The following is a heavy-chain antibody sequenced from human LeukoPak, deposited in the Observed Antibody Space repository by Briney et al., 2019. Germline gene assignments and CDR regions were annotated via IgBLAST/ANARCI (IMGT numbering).Heavy chain of an antibody. CDR1: EFNFRTAC. V-gene: IGHV3-15*01. J-gene: IGHJ4*02. CDR3: STDESSGWFFYDY. Sequence: VGSLRLSCTASEFNFRTACMSWVRQAPGKGLEWVGRIKSETDGWTTDYAAPVKGRFTIARYDSKNVRYVQMNMMATEDTALYFGSTDESSGWFFYDYWGQGALVTVSS. CDR2: IKSETDGWTT. D-gene: IGHD6-19*01.